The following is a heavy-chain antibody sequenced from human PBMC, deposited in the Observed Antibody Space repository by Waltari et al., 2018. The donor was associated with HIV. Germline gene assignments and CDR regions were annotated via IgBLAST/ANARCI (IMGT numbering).Heavy chain of an antibody. J-gene: IGHJ4*02. CDR2: ISSSSSTI. Sequence: EVQLVESGGGLVQPGGSLRLSCAASGFTFTSYGMNWVRQAPGKGLEWVSFISSSSSTIYYADSVKGRFTISIDNAKNSLYLQMNSLRAEDTAVYYCARETYYYDSSGPYFDYWGQGTLVTVSS. V-gene: IGHV3-48*01. CDR1: GFTFTSYG. D-gene: IGHD3-22*01. CDR3: ARETYYYDSSGPYFDY.